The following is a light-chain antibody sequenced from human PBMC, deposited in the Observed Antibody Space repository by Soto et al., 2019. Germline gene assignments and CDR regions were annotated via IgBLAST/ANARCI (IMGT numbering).Light chain of an antibody. Sequence: ETVLTQSPATLSVSPGERVTLSCRASETVSTNLAWYQQRPGQAPRLLIYDVSTGATGIPARFSGRRSGTEFTLTISSLQSEDFGVYYCQQYNSWPPTFGQGTKVDIK. V-gene: IGKV3-15*01. J-gene: IGKJ1*01. CDR2: DVS. CDR1: ETVSTN. CDR3: QQYNSWPPT.